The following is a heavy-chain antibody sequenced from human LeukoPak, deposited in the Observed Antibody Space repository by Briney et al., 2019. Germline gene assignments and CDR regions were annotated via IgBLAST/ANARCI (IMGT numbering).Heavy chain of an antibody. Sequence: GGSLRLSCVASGFTFSSYAMICVRQAPGKGLEWVSTNASGGSSYYADSVKGRFTISRDNSKNTLYLQMNSLGAEDTAVYYCAKEVGALNFYYYYGMDVWGQGTTVTVSS. D-gene: IGHD1-26*01. CDR2: NASGGSS. J-gene: IGHJ6*02. V-gene: IGHV3-23*01. CDR1: GFTFSSYA. CDR3: AKEVGALNFYYYYGMDV.